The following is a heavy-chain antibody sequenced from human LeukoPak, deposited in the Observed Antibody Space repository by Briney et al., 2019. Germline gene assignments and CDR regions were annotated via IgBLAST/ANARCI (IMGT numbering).Heavy chain of an antibody. J-gene: IGHJ4*02. CDR1: GGSISSYY. CDR2: LYSSVST. CDR3: ARYGYSSSAFDH. V-gene: IGHV4-59*10. D-gene: IGHD6-13*01. Sequence: KPSETLSLNCTVSGGSISSYYWSWLRQPDGQGLEWIGRLYSSVSTNYNPSLKSRVSMSVDTTKNQFSLKLSSVTVADTAVYFCARYGYSSSAFDHWGQGTLVTVSS.